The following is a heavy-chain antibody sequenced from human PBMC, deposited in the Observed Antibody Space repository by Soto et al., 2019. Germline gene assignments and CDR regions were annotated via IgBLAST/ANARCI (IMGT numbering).Heavy chain of an antibody. CDR2: ISWNSGSI. CDR1: GFTFDDYA. Sequence: LRLSCAASGFTFDDYAMHWVRQAPGKGLEWVSGISWNSGSIGYADSVKGRFTISRDNAKNSLYLQMNSLRAEDTALYYCAKDEGIAVAGLMDYWGQGTLVTVSS. D-gene: IGHD6-19*01. J-gene: IGHJ4*02. CDR3: AKDEGIAVAGLMDY. V-gene: IGHV3-9*01.